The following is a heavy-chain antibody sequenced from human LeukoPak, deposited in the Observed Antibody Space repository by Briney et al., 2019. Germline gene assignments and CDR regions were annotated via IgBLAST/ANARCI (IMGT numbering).Heavy chain of an antibody. CDR1: GGSFSGYY. J-gene: IGHJ4*02. D-gene: IGHD2-15*01. V-gene: IGHV4-34*01. CDR3: ARDGDCSGGSCDGNIDY. Sequence: SETLSLTCAVYGGSFSGYYWSWIRQPPGKGLEWIGSIYYSGSTYYNPSLKSRVTISVDTSKNQFSLKLSSVTAADTAVYYCARDGDCSGGSCDGNIDYWGQGTLVTVSS. CDR2: IYYSGST.